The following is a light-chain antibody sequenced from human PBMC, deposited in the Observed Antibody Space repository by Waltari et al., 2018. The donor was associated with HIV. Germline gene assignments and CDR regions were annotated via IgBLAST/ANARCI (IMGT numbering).Light chain of an antibody. CDR2: DVS. CDR3: QQYHSGPPT. Sequence: IRMSQSPSSVSASIGDRVTITCRASQDIARSLAWYQQKSGTAPKLLIYDVSTLQSGVPSRVSGSVSGTDVSLSISCLQSDDFATYDCQQYHSGPPTFGQMTRVEIK. CDR1: QDIARS. J-gene: IGKJ1*01. V-gene: IGKV1-8*01.